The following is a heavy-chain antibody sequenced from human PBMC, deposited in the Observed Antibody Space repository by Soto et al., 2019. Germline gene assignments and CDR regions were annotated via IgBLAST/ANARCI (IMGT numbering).Heavy chain of an antibody. CDR2: VWYDGSKT. CDR3: ARDGTSYSSGWPIDY. J-gene: IGHJ4*02. Sequence: PGGSLRLSCAASGFTFSSYGMHWVRQAPGKGLEWVAIVWYDGSKTYYADSVKGRFSISRDNSKNTLYLQMSSLRAEDTAVYYCARDGTSYSSGWPIDYWGQGTLVTVSS. D-gene: IGHD6-19*01. V-gene: IGHV3-33*01. CDR1: GFTFSSYG.